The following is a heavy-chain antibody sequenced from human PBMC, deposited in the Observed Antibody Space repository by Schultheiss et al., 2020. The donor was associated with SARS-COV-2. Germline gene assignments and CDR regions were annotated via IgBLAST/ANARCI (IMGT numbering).Heavy chain of an antibody. CDR2: ITSSSSHT. Sequence: GGSLRLSCAASRLGFSIAWMNWVRQAPGKGLQWVAYITSSSSHTNYADSVKGRFTISRDNAKSLLFLQMNSLRAEDTAVYYCAKDGEDMRFDPWGQGTLVTVSS. V-gene: IGHV3-11*05. J-gene: IGHJ5*02. D-gene: IGHD2-15*01. CDR1: RLGFSIAW. CDR3: AKDGEDMRFDP.